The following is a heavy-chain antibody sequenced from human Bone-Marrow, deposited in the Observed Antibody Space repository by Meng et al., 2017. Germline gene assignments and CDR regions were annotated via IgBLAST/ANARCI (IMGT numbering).Heavy chain of an antibody. D-gene: IGHD6-13*01. CDR1: GYTFPGYY. J-gene: IGHJ4*02. V-gene: IGHV1-2*06. Sequence: EPVQSGAEVKQPGASVRVSCKASGYTFPGYYLHWVRQAPGQGLEWLGRIDCNNGGAIYAQKFQDRVTMTRDTSITTAYMDLSRLTSDDTAVYYCARDAGRAAGPRWGQGTLVTVAS. CDR3: ARDAGRAAGPR. CDR2: IDCNNGGA.